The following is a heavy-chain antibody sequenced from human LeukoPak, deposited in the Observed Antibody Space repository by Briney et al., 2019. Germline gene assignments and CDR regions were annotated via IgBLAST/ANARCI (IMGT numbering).Heavy chain of an antibody. CDR3: ARGGPPIAHRWGGSYKYYFDY. CDR1: GDSVNNTNW. CDR2: INHSGST. Sequence: PSETLSLTCAVSGDSVNNTNWWTWVRQSPGKGLEWIGEINHSGSTNYNPSLKSRVTISVDTSKNQFSLKLSSVTAADTAVYYCARGGPPIAHRWGGSYKYYFDYWGQGTLVTVSS. D-gene: IGHD1-26*01. V-gene: IGHV4-4*02. J-gene: IGHJ4*02.